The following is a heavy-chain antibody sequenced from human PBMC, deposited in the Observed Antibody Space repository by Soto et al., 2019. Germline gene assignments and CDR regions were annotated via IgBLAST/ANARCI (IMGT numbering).Heavy chain of an antibody. CDR2: ISSSGLTM. CDR3: ARPISPAIQPNYYYYIDV. J-gene: IGHJ6*03. Sequence: QVQLVESGGGLVKPGGSLRLSCAASGITFSDYYMSWIRQAPGKGLEWVSYISSSGLTMYYADSVKGRFTISRDNANYSLYLQMNSLRAEDTAVYYCARPISPAIQPNYYYYIDVWGKGTTVTVSS. V-gene: IGHV3-11*01. D-gene: IGHD2-2*02. CDR1: GITFSDYY.